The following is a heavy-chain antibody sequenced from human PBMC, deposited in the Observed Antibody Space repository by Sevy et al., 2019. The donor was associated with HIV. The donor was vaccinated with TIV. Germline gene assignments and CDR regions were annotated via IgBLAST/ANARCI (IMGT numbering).Heavy chain of an antibody. V-gene: IGHV3-30*04. CDR3: ARELTAMDFDY. J-gene: IGHJ4*02. D-gene: IGHD5-18*01. CDR2: ISYDGSNK. CDR1: GFTFSSYA. Sequence: GSLRLSCAASGFTFSSYAMHWVRQAPGKGLEWVAVISYDGSNKYYADSVKGRFTISRDNSKNTLYLQMNSLRAEDTAVYYCARELTAMDFDYWGQGTLVTVSS.